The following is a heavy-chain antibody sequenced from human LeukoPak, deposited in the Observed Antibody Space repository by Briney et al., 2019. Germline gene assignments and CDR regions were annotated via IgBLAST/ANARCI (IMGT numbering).Heavy chain of an antibody. Sequence: PGGSLRLSCAASGFTFDDYAMHWVRQAPGKGLEWVSGISWNSGSIGYADSVKGRFTISRDNAKNSLYLQMNSLRAEDMALYYCASSSGYYYGDAFDIWGQGTMVTVSS. D-gene: IGHD3-22*01. CDR1: GFTFDDYA. V-gene: IGHV3-9*03. CDR3: ASSSGYYYGDAFDI. CDR2: ISWNSGSI. J-gene: IGHJ3*02.